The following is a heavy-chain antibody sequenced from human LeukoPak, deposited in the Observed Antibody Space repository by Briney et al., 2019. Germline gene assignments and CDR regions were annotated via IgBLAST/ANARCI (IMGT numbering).Heavy chain of an antibody. Sequence: SVKVSCKASGGTFSSYAISWVRQAPGQGLEWMAGIIPIFGTANYAQKFQGRVTITTDESTSTAYMELSSLRSEDTAVYYCAIYTSSGYYRIGSFDYWGQGTLVTVSS. J-gene: IGHJ4*02. CDR2: IIPIFGTA. V-gene: IGHV1-69*05. CDR3: AIYTSSGYYRIGSFDY. CDR1: GGTFSSYA. D-gene: IGHD3-22*01.